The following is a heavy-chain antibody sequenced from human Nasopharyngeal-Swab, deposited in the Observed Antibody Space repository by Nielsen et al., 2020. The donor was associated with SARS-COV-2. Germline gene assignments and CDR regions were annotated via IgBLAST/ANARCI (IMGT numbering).Heavy chain of an antibody. D-gene: IGHD2-2*01. CDR1: GGTFSSYA. CDR2: IIPIFGTA. CDR3: ARDRAYCSSTSCYQSGGTYYYYYYGMDV. Sequence: SVKVSCKASGGTFSSYAISWVRQAPGQGLEWMGGIIPIFGTANYAQKFQGRVTITADKSTSTAYMELSSLRSEGTAVYYCARDRAYCSSTSCYQSGGTYYYYYYGMDVWGQGTTVTVSS. J-gene: IGHJ6*02. V-gene: IGHV1-69*06.